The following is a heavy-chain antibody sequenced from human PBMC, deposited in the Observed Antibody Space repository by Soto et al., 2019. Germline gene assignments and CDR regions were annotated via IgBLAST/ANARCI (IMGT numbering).Heavy chain of an antibody. CDR1: GGSISSYY. Sequence: LSLTCTVSGGSISSYYWSWIRQPPGKGLEWIGYIYYSGSTNYNPSLKSRVTISVDTSKNQFSLKLSSVTAADTAVYYCARGQLWLLYWGQGTLVTVSS. CDR3: ARGQLWLLY. D-gene: IGHD5-18*01. CDR2: IYYSGST. V-gene: IGHV4-59*01. J-gene: IGHJ4*02.